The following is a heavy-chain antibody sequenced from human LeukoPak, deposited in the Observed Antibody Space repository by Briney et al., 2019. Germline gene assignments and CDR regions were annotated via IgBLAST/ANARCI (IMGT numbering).Heavy chain of an antibody. V-gene: IGHV1-58*02. CDR2: IVLGSGNT. CDR3: AARRGASLHDFWSTRLFDP. D-gene: IGHD3-3*01. J-gene: IGHJ5*02. CDR1: GFTFHTSA. Sequence: SVKVSCKASGFTFHTSAMQWVRQARGQRLEWIGWIVLGSGNTVYSHKFHDRVIITRDMSTSTVYMELDSLGSEDTAVYYCAARRGASLHDFWSTRLFDPWGQGTLVTVSS.